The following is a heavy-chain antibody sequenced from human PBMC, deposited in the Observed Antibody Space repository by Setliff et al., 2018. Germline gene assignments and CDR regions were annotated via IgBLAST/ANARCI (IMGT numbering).Heavy chain of an antibody. CDR2: IYYSGST. Sequence: PSETLSLTCTVSGGSISSSSYCWGWIRQPPGKGLEWIGSIYYSGSTYYNPSLKSRVTISVDTSKNQFSLKLSSVTAADTAVYYCARDVRVASSSWFKSAFDIWGQGTMVTVSS. V-gene: IGHV4-39*07. J-gene: IGHJ3*02. CDR1: GGSISSSSYC. D-gene: IGHD6-13*01. CDR3: ARDVRVASSSWFKSAFDI.